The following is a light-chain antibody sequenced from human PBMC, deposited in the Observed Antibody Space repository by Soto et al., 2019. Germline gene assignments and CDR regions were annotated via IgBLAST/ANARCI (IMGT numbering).Light chain of an antibody. CDR1: QSISSS. CDR2: AAS. J-gene: IGKJ4*01. V-gene: IGKV1-17*01. Sequence: DIQMTQSPSSLSASVGDSVTITCRASQSISSSLNWYQQKPGKAPKRLIYAASSLQSGVPSRFSGSGSGTEFTLTISSLQPEDFATYYCLQHNSYPLTFGGGTKVDIK. CDR3: LQHNSYPLT.